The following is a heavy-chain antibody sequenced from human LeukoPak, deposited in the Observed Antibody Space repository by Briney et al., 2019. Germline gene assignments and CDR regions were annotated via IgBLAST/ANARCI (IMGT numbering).Heavy chain of an antibody. CDR2: ISWNSGSI. CDR1: GFTFDDYA. J-gene: IGHJ4*02. CDR3: ARDYGGSSPFDY. V-gene: IGHV3-9*01. D-gene: IGHD4-23*01. Sequence: GGSLRLSCAASGFTFDDYAMHWVRQAPGKGLEWVSGISWNSGSIGYADSVKGRFTISRDNAKNSLYLHMNSLRAEDTAVYYCARDYGGSSPFDYWGQGTLVTVSS.